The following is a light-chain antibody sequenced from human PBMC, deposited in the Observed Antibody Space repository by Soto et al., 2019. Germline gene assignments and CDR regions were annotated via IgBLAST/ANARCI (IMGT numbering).Light chain of an antibody. CDR2: WAS. CDR1: QSVLYSPNNKNY. CDR3: QQYYSNPLT. Sequence: DIVMTQSPDSLAVSLGERATIKCKSSQSVLYSPNNKNYLAWYQQKPGQPPKLLIYWASTRESGVPDRFSGSGSGTDFTLPISSLQAEDVAVYYCQQYYSNPLTFGGGTKVEIK. V-gene: IGKV4-1*01. J-gene: IGKJ4*01.